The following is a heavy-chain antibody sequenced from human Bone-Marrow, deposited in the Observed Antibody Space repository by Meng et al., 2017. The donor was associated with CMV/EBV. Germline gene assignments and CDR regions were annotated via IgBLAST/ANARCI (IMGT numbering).Heavy chain of an antibody. J-gene: IGHJ6*02. CDR2: ISSSSSYI. Sequence: GESLKIYCAASGFTFSSYAMRWVRQAPGKGLEWVSSISSSSSYIYYAESVKGRFTISRDNTHKSPYLQMNSLRAEDTAVYYCAGVNRGYDRAYYYYGMDVWGQGTTVTVSS. D-gene: IGHD5-12*01. CDR1: GFTFSSYA. CDR3: AGVNRGYDRAYYYYGMDV. V-gene: IGHV3-21*01.